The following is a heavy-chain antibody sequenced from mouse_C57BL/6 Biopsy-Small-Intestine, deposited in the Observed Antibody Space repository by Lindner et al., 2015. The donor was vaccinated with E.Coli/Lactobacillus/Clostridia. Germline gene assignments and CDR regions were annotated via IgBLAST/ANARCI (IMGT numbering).Heavy chain of an antibody. CDR2: IMPTIGVP. CDR3: ATFTGTYMAAFDV. CDR1: GTTFNLYT. D-gene: IGHD4-1*01. J-gene: IGHJ1*01. Sequence: SVKVSCKASGTTFNLYTFTWVRQAPGQGLQWMGRIMPTIGVPDYADDFQDRVTITADKSSTTVFLELTSLRPEDTAKFYCATFTGTYMAAFDVWGQGTTVTVS. V-gene: IGHV1-74*01.